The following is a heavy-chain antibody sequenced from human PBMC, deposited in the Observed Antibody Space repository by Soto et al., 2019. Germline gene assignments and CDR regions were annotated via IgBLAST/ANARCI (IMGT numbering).Heavy chain of an antibody. CDR3: AKDPSRVQEKPYGLDV. CDR2: ISAGGGTT. CDR1: GFTFSIYA. Sequence: GESLRLSCAASGFTFSIYAMNWVRQAPGKGLEWLSVISAGGGTTYYADSVKGRFTISRDNSKNTLYMQMNSLRAEDTAVYYCAKDPSRVQEKPYGLDVWGQGPTVSVAS. V-gene: IGHV3-23*01. J-gene: IGHJ6*02.